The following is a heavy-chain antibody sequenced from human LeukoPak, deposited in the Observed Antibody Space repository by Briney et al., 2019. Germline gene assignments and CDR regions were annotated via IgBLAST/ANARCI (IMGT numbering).Heavy chain of an antibody. CDR3: VSFYETY. CDR1: RFAFSNYG. Sequence: GGSLRLSCAVSRFAFSNYGMSWVRQAPGKGLVWVSHINSDGSWTSYADSVKGRFTISKDNAKNTVYLQMNNLRAEDTAVYYCVSFYETYWGRGTLVTVSS. D-gene: IGHD5/OR15-5a*01. CDR2: INSDGSWT. J-gene: IGHJ4*02. V-gene: IGHV3-74*01.